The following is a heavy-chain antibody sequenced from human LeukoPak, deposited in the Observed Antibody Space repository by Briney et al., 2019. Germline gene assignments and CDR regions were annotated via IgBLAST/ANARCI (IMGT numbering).Heavy chain of an antibody. J-gene: IGHJ5*02. CDR3: ARRHGSGSYSEGDDP. CDR1: GGSISSGDYY. V-gene: IGHV4-30-4*08. CDR2: IYYSGST. Sequence: SQTLSLTCTVSGGSISSGDYYWTWIRQPPGKGLEWIGYIYYSGSTSYNASLKSRVTVSLDTSKNQFSPKVTSVTAADTAVYYCARRHGSGSYSEGDDPWGQGTLVTVSS. D-gene: IGHD3-10*01.